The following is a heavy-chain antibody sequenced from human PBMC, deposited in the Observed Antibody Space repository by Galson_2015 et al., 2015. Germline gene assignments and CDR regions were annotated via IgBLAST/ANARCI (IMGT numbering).Heavy chain of an antibody. CDR2: ISYDGSNK. Sequence: SLRLSCAASGFTFSSYAMHWVRQAPGKGLEWVAVISYDGSNKYYADSVKGRFTISRDNSKNTLYLQMNSLRAEDTAVYYCARCSYADTTIIYYFDYWGQGTLVTVSS. D-gene: IGHD4-17*01. J-gene: IGHJ4*02. V-gene: IGHV3-30-3*01. CDR1: GFTFSSYA. CDR3: ARCSYADTTIIYYFDY.